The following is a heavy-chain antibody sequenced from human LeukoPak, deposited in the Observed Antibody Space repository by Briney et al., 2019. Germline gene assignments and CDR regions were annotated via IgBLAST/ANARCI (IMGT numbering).Heavy chain of an antibody. D-gene: IGHD3-9*01. Sequence: GGSLRLSCAASGFTFSDYYMSWIRQAPGKGLGWVSYISSSNSSYTNYADSVKGRFTISRDNAKNSLYLQMNSLRAEDTAVDYCARGGLYDILTGHVWGQGTTVTVSS. J-gene: IGHJ6*02. CDR1: GFTFSDYY. CDR2: ISSSNSSYT. CDR3: ARGGLYDILTGHV. V-gene: IGHV3-11*05.